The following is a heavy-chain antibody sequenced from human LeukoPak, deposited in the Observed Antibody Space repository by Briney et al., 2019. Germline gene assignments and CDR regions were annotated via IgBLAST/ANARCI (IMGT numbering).Heavy chain of an antibody. CDR1: GYTFTGYY. D-gene: IGHD3-9*01. Sequence: GASVKVSCKASGYTFTGYYMHWVRQAPGQGLEWMGWISAYNGNTNYAQKLQGRVTMTTDTSTSTAYMELRSLRSDDTAVYYCARETKYYDILTGYYSDFDYWGQGTLVTVSS. CDR3: ARETKYYDILTGYYSDFDY. CDR2: ISAYNGNT. V-gene: IGHV1-18*04. J-gene: IGHJ4*02.